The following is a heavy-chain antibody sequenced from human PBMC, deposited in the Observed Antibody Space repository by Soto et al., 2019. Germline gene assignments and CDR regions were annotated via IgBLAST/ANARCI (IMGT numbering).Heavy chain of an antibody. J-gene: IGHJ4*02. CDR3: AKEHQSPILDY. Sequence: GGSLRLSCAASGFAFSSYGMHWVRQAPGKGLEWVAVISYDGSNKYYADSVKGRFTISRDNSKNTLYLQMNSLRAEDTAVYYCAKEHQSPILDYWGQGTLVTVSS. V-gene: IGHV3-30*18. CDR2: ISYDGSNK. CDR1: GFAFSSYG.